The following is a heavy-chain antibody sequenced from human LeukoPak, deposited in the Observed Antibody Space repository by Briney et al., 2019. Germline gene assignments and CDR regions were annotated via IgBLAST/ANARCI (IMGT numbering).Heavy chain of an antibody. D-gene: IGHD5-18*01. CDR3: ARGFKGGSVDTAMVGGNDAFDI. V-gene: IGHV1-2*02. J-gene: IGHJ3*02. CDR2: INPNSGGT. Sequence: ASVKVSCKASGYTFTGYYMHWVRQAPGQGLEWMGWINPNSGGTKYAQKFQGRVTMTRDTSISTDYMELSRLRSDDTAVYYCARGFKGGSVDTAMVGGNDAFDIWGQGTMVTVSS. CDR1: GYTFTGYY.